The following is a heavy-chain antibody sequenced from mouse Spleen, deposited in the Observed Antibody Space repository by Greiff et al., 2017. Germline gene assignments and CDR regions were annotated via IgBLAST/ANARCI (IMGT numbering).Heavy chain of an antibody. CDR1: GYAFSSYW. V-gene: IGHV1-80*01. D-gene: IGHD1-1*01. J-gene: IGHJ4*01. CDR3: ARRGDGYAMDY. Sequence: QVQLQQSGAELVKPGASVKISCKASGYAFSSYWMNWVKQRPGKGLEWIGQIYPGDGDTNYKGKFKGKATLTADKSSSTAYMQLSSLTSEDSAVYFCARRGDGYAMDYWGQGTSVTVSS. CDR2: IYPGDGDT.